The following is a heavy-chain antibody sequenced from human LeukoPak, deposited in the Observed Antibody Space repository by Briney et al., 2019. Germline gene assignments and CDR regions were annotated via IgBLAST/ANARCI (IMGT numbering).Heavy chain of an antibody. Sequence: GGSLRLSCAASGFTFSSYEMNWVRQAPGKGLEWVSYISSSGSTIYYADSVKGRFTISRDNAKNSLYLQMNSLRAEDTAVYYCAREGEYYDFWSGYYDYWGQGTLVTVSS. CDR1: GFTFSSYE. V-gene: IGHV3-48*03. D-gene: IGHD3-3*01. CDR3: AREGEYYDFWSGYYDY. J-gene: IGHJ4*02. CDR2: ISSSGSTI.